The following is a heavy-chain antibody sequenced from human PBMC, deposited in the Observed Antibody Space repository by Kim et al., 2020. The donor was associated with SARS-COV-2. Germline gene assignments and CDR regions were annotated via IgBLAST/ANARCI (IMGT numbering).Heavy chain of an antibody. Sequence: SETLSLTCAVYGGSFSGYYWSWIRQPPGKGLEWIGEINHSGSTNYNPSLKSRVTISVDTSKNQFSLKLSSVTAADTAVYYCASGGDYGGMSYFAYWGQGT. CDR1: GGSFSGYY. CDR2: INHSGST. J-gene: IGHJ4*02. D-gene: IGHD2-15*01. CDR3: ASGGDYGGMSYFAY. V-gene: IGHV4-34*01.